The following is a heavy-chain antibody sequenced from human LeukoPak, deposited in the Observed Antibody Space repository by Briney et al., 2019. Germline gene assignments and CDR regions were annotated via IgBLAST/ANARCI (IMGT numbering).Heavy chain of an antibody. CDR1: GGSISSYY. CDR3: TRDGGYCSSTSCYGIYYYYMDV. Sequence: SETLSLTCTVSGGSISSYYWSWIRQPPGKGLEWGGDIYYSGSTNYNPSLKRRVTISVDTSKKQFSLKLSSVTAADTAVYYCTRDGGYCSSTSCYGIYYYYMDVWGKGTTVTVSS. CDR2: IYYSGST. D-gene: IGHD2-2*01. J-gene: IGHJ6*03. V-gene: IGHV4-59*01.